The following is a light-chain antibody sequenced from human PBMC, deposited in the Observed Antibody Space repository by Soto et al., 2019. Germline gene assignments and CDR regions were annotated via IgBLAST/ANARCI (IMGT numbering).Light chain of an antibody. CDR1: QSVSDY. CDR3: QQRYNWPPWT. J-gene: IGKJ1*01. Sequence: EIVLTQSPATLSLSPGERATLSCRASQSVSDYLAWYQQKPGQAPTLLIYAASTRATGIPARFSGSGSGTDFTLTISSLEPEDFAVYFCQQRYNWPPWTFGQGTKVDIK. CDR2: AAS. V-gene: IGKV3-11*01.